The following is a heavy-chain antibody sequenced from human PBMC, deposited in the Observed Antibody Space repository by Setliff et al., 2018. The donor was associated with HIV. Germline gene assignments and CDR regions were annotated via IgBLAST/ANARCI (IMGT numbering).Heavy chain of an antibody. CDR1: GYTFTTYG. D-gene: IGHD2-21*01. CDR2: ISTYNGNT. V-gene: IGHV1-18*01. Sequence: ASVKVSCKASGYTFTTYGITWVRQAPGQGLEWMGWISTYNGNTNYAQKFQGRVTMTTVTSTSTAYMELRSLRSDDTAVYYCARLSIPAYYYMDVWGQGTTVTSP. CDR3: ARLSIPAYYYMDV. J-gene: IGHJ6*03.